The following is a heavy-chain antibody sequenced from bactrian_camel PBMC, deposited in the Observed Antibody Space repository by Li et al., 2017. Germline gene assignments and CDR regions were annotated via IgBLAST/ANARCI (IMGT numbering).Heavy chain of an antibody. CDR2: IHKNGGTT. J-gene: IGHJ6*01. D-gene: IGHD2*01. Sequence: HVQLVESGGSLVQPGGSLRLSCVASRFTFSSYWTYWVRQTPGKGLDWVSTIHKNGGTTYYADSVKGRVTISRDNAKNTVYLQMSSLRSEDTALYYCATLPCSGYCYYFYSWGQGTQVTVS. V-gene: IGHV3S1*01. CDR1: RFTFSSYW. CDR3: ATLPCSGYCYYFYS.